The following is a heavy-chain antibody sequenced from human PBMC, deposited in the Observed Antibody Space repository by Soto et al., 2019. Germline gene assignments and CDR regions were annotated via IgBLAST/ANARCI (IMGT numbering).Heavy chain of an antibody. J-gene: IGHJ4*02. Sequence: ASVKVSCKASGYTFTSYGISWVRQAPGQGLEWMGWISAYNGNTNYAQKLQGRVTMTTDTSTSTAYMELRSLRSDDTAVYYCARDRLRLGELSPFDYWGQGTLVTVYS. D-gene: IGHD3-16*02. CDR2: ISAYNGNT. CDR3: ARDRLRLGELSPFDY. CDR1: GYTFTSYG. V-gene: IGHV1-18*01.